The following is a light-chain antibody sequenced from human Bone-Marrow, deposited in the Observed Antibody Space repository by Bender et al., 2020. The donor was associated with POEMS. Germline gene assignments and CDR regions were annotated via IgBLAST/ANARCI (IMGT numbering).Light chain of an antibody. CDR3: YSYAGRTTFYV. Sequence: QSALTQAASVSGSPGQSITISCTGANSDVGTYNLVSWFQQHPGKAPKLMIYEGTKRPSGVSSRFSGSKSGNTASLTISGLQAEDEADYYCYSYAGRTTFYVFGTGTKVTVL. J-gene: IGLJ1*01. CDR1: NSDVGTYNL. V-gene: IGLV2-23*01. CDR2: EGT.